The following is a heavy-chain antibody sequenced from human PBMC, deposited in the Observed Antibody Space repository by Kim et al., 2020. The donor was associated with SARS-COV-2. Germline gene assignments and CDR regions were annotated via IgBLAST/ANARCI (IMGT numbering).Heavy chain of an antibody. Sequence: ASVKVSCKASGYTFTTYGISWVRQAPGQGLEWMGWMNSNYGYTKYAEKFQGRFTMTTDTSTNTAYMELRSLTSDDTAVYYCARDYCNSGSCSQPVAGGQGTLATVS. CDR2: MNSNYGYT. J-gene: IGHJ4*02. CDR1: GYTFTTYG. D-gene: IGHD2-15*01. CDR3: ARDYCNSGSCSQPVA. V-gene: IGHV1-18*01.